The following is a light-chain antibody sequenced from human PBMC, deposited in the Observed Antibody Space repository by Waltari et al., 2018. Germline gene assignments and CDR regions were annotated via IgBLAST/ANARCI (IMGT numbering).Light chain of an antibody. J-gene: IGLJ3*02. CDR2: DVS. CDR3: SSFTTRRTWV. V-gene: IGLV2-14*01. Sequence: QSALTQPPSVSGSPGQSITTPCTGTRRDLGPDTSPSWYQQLPGKVPKLIIYDVSTRPSGVSHRFSGSKSGNSASLTISGLQPDDEAGYYCSSFTTRRTWVFGGGTKLTVL. CDR1: RRDLGPDTS.